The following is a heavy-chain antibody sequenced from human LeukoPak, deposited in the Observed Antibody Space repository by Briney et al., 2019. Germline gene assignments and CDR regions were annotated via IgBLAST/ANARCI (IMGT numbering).Heavy chain of an antibody. CDR3: ARAIGLAAAGFYYYYYMDV. J-gene: IGHJ6*03. D-gene: IGHD6-13*01. V-gene: IGHV4-59*01. CDR2: IYYSGST. CDR1: GGSISSYY. Sequence: PSETLSLTCTVSGGSISSYYWSWIRQPPGKGLEWIGYIYYSGSTNYNPSLKSRVTISVDTSKNQFSLKLSSVTAADTAVYYCARAIGLAAAGFYYYYYMDVWGKGTTVTVSS.